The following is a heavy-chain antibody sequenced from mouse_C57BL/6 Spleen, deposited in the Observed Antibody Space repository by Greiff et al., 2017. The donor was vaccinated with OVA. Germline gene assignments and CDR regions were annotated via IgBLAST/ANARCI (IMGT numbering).Heavy chain of an antibody. V-gene: IGHV5-9-1*02. J-gene: IGHJ4*01. CDR3: TRDSPMGGGDY. Sequence: EVKLVESGAGLVKPGGSLKLSCAASGFTFSSYAMSWVRQTPEKRLEWVAYISSGGDYIYYADTVQGRFTISRDNARNTLYLQMSSLKSEDTAIYYCTRDSPMGGGDYWGQGTSVTVSS. CDR1: GFTFSSYA. D-gene: IGHD1-1*02. CDR2: ISSGGDYI.